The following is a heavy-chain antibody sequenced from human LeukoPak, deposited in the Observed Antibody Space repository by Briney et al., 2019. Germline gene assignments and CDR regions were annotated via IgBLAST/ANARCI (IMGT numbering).Heavy chain of an antibody. CDR3: AREGRGRQRLVPPYYYYYMDV. CDR1: GFTFSSYW. CDR2: IKQDGSEK. V-gene: IGHV3-7*01. J-gene: IGHJ6*03. D-gene: IGHD6-13*01. Sequence: GGSLRLSCAASGFTFSSYWMSWVRQAPGKGLEWVANIKQDGSEKYYVDSVKGRFTISRDNAKNSLYLQMNSLRAEDTAVYYCAREGRGRQRLVPPYYYYYMDVWGKGTTVTVSS.